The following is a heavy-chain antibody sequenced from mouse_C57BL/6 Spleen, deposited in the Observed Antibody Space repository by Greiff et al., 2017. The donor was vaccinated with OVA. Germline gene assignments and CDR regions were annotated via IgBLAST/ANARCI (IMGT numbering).Heavy chain of an antibody. Sequence: QVQLKQPGAELVRPGSSVKLSCKASGYTFTSYWMDWVKQRPGQGLEWIGNIYPSDSETHYNQKFKDKATLTVDKSSSTAYMQLSSLTSEDSAVYYCARCGTHYDYGLDYWGQGTTLTVSS. J-gene: IGHJ2*01. D-gene: IGHD2-4*01. V-gene: IGHV1-61*01. CDR1: GYTFTSYW. CDR2: IYPSDSET. CDR3: ARCGTHYDYGLDY.